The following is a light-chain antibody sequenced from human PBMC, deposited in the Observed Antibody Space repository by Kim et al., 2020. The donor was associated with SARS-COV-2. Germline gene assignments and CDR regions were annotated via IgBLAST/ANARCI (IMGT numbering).Light chain of an antibody. CDR3: AAWDVSLSGVV. J-gene: IGLJ2*01. Sequence: GQRVTTSGSGSSSNIGSNYVYWYQQLPGTAPKLLIYRNNQRPSGVPDRFSGSKSGPSASLAISGLRSEDEADYYCAAWDVSLSGVVFPGG. CDR1: SSNIGSNY. CDR2: RNN. V-gene: IGLV1-47*01.